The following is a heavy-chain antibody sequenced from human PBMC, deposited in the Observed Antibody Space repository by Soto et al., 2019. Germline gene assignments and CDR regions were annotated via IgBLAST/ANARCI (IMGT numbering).Heavy chain of an antibody. V-gene: IGHV3-21*06. CDR1: GFTFTRFS. J-gene: IGHJ4*02. CDR3: ARESEDLTSNFDY. Sequence: GGSLRLSCAASGFTFTRFSMNWVRQAPGKGLEWVSSISSTTNYIYYGDSMKGRFTISRDNAKNSLYLEMNSLRAADTAAYYCARESEDLTSNFDYWGQGTLVTVSS. CDR2: ISSTTNYI.